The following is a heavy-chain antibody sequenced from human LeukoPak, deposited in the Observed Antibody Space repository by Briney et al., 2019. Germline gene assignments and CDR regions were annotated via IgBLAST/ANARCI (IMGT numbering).Heavy chain of an antibody. V-gene: IGHV3-48*03. CDR1: GFTFSSYA. J-gene: IGHJ4*02. D-gene: IGHD6-19*01. CDR2: ISSTGNTI. CDR3: ARDRIAVAGTL. Sequence: TGGSLRLSCAASGFTFSSYAMSWVRQAPGKGLEWVSSISSTGNTIYYADSVKGRFTISRDNAKNSLYLQMSSLKTEDTAVYYCARDRIAVAGTLWGQGTLVTVSS.